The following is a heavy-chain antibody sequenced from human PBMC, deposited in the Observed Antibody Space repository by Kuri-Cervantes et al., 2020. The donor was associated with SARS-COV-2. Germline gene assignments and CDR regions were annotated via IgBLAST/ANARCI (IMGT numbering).Heavy chain of an antibody. CDR3: ARVEGISLDY. CDR1: GFTFSSYS. J-gene: IGHJ4*02. D-gene: IGHD3-3*01. V-gene: IGHV3-48*01. CDR2: ISSSSSTI. Sequence: GGSLRLSCAAPGFTFSSYSMNWVRQAPGKGLEWVSYISSSSSTIYYADSVKGRFTISRDNAKNSLYLQMNGLRAEDTAVYYCARVEGISLDYWGQGTLVTVSS.